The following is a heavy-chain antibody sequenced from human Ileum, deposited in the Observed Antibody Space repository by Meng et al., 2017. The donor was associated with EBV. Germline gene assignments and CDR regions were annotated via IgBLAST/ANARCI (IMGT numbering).Heavy chain of an antibody. D-gene: IGHD5-12*01. Sequence: EGKLVESGGGRLQPGGSLSPLYVGATCGFSSDWKHCVRQVPGKGLVGVSGIDSDGGITTYAASVKGRFTISRDNDKNTLYLKMNSLRVDDTAVYFCAREGSGYDYLGYWGQGTLVTVSS. CDR1: TCGFSSDW. CDR3: AREGSGYDYLGY. CDR2: IDSDGGIT. J-gene: IGHJ4*02. V-gene: IGHV3-74*03.